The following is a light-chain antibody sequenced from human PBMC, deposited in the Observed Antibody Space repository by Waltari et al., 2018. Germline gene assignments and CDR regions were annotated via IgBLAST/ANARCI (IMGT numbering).Light chain of an antibody. CDR1: QSIRHY. CDR3: QQSYSTPRLT. Sequence: DIQMTQSPSSLSASVGDRITITCRASQSIRHYLNWYQQKPEKAPKLLIYAASSLQSGVPSRFSGSGSGTDFTLTISSLQPEDFATYYCQQSYSTPRLTFGGGTKVEIK. J-gene: IGKJ4*01. CDR2: AAS. V-gene: IGKV1-39*01.